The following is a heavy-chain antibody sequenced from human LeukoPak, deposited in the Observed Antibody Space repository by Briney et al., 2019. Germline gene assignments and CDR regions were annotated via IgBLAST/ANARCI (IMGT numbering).Heavy chain of an antibody. D-gene: IGHD6-13*01. J-gene: IGHJ4*02. CDR1: GFTFSSYS. Sequence: GGSLRLSCAASGFTFSSYSMNWVRQAPGKGLEWVGRIKNKANSYTTLYAASVKGRFTISRDDSKNSLYLQMNSPKTEDTAVYYCTRLSRYGNRWYYVDYWGQGTLVTVSS. V-gene: IGHV3-72*01. CDR3: TRLSRYGNRWYYVDY. CDR2: IKNKANSYTT.